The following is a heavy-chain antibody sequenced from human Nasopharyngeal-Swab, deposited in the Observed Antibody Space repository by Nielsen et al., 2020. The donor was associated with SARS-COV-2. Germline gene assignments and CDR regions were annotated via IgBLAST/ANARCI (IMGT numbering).Heavy chain of an antibody. CDR1: GFTFSGYS. CDR2: IKQDGSEK. CDR3: ARDSSGWYPDLDY. Sequence: GESLKISCAASGFTFSGYSMSWVRQAPGKGLEWVANIKQDGSEKYYVDSVEGRFTISRDSAKNSLFLQMNSLRAEDTAVYYCARDSSGWYPDLDYWGQGTLVTV. V-gene: IGHV3-7*01. J-gene: IGHJ4*02. D-gene: IGHD6-19*01.